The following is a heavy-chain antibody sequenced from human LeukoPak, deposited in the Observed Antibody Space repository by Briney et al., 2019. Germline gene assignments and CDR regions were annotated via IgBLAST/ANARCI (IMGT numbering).Heavy chain of an antibody. CDR2: INPNSGGT. Sequence: GASVKVSCKASGYTFTGYYMHWVRQAPGQGLEWMGWINPNSGGTNYAQKFQGRVTMTRDTSISTAYMELSRLRSDDTAVYYCARVRSYYGSGSHFDYWGQGTLVTVSS. V-gene: IGHV1-2*02. J-gene: IGHJ4*02. CDR1: GYTFTGYY. D-gene: IGHD3-10*01. CDR3: ARVRSYYGSGSHFDY.